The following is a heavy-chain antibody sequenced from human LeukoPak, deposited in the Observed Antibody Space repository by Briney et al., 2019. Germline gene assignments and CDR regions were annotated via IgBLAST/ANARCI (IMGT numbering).Heavy chain of an antibody. Sequence: GASVKVSCKVSGYTLTELSMHWVRQAPGKGLEWMGGFDPEDGETIYAQKFQGRVTMTEDTSTDTAYMELSSLRSEDTAVYYCATVSRANYDILTGYSYDAFDIWGQGTMVTVSS. V-gene: IGHV1-24*01. D-gene: IGHD3-9*01. CDR3: ATVSRANYDILTGYSYDAFDI. CDR1: GYTLTELS. CDR2: FDPEDGET. J-gene: IGHJ3*02.